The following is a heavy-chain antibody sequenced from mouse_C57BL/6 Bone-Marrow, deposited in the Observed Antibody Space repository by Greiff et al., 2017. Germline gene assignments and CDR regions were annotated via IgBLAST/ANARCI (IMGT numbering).Heavy chain of an antibody. CDR3: ARGHYYGSSFHYYAMDY. J-gene: IGHJ4*01. CDR2: ISYDGSN. V-gene: IGHV3-6*01. Sequence: EVQLVESGPGLVKPSQSLSLTCSVTGYSITSGYYWNWIRQFPGNKLEWMGYISYDGSNNYNPSLKNRISITRDTSMNQFFLKLNSVTTEDTATYYCARGHYYGSSFHYYAMDYWGQGTSVTVSS. D-gene: IGHD1-1*01. CDR1: GYSITSGYY.